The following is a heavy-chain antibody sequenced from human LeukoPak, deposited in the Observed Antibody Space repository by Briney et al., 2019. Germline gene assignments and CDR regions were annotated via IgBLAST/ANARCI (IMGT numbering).Heavy chain of an antibody. CDR3: ARDTSHSSSSVYYYYYYMDV. CDR2: INPSGGST. Sequence: ASVKVSYKASGYTFTSYYMHWVRQAPGQGLEWMGIINPSGGSTSYAQKFQGRVTMTRDMSTSTVYMELSSLRSEDTAVYYCARDTSHSSSSVYYYYYYMDVWGKGTAVTVSS. J-gene: IGHJ6*03. D-gene: IGHD6-6*01. CDR1: GYTFTSYY. V-gene: IGHV1-46*01.